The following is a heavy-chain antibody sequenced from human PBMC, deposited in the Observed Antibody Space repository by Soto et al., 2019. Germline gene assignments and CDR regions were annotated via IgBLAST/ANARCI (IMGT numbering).Heavy chain of an antibody. Sequence: GGSLRLSCAASGFTFSSYGTHWVRQAPGKGLEWVAVISYDGSNKYYADSVKGRFTTSRDNSKNTLYLQMNSLRAEDTAVYYCAKDIPYYDYIWGSYDVFEIWGQGTMVTVSS. CDR1: GFTFSSYG. CDR3: AKDIPYYDYIWGSYDVFEI. D-gene: IGHD3-16*01. V-gene: IGHV3-30*18. CDR2: ISYDGSNK. J-gene: IGHJ3*02.